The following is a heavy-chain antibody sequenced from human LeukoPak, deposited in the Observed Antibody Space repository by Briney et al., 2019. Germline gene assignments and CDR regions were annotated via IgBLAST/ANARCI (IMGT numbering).Heavy chain of an antibody. V-gene: IGHV1-18*01. J-gene: IGHJ6*03. CDR2: ISVYNGNT. Sequence: ASVKVSCKASGYTFTTYGISWVRQAPGQGLEWMGWISVYNGNTKYAQKLQGRVTMTTDTSTSTAYMELSSLRSEDTAVYYCARGLSPYYMDVWGKGTTVTVSS. D-gene: IGHD4/OR15-4a*01. CDR1: GYTFTTYG. CDR3: ARGLSPYYMDV.